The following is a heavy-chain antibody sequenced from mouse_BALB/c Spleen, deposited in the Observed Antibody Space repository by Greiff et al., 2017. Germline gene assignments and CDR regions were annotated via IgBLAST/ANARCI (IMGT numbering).Heavy chain of an antibody. D-gene: IGHD4-1*01. CDR3: ARGLTGTLYWYFDV. CDR1: GFTFSSYA. Sequence: EVQLVESGGGLVKPGGSLKLSCAASGFTFSSYAMSWVRQTPEKRLEWVASISSGGSTYYPDSVKGRFTISRDNARNILYLQMSSLRSEDTAMYYCARGLTGTLYWYFDVWGAGTTVTVSS. V-gene: IGHV5-6-5*01. J-gene: IGHJ1*01. CDR2: ISSGGST.